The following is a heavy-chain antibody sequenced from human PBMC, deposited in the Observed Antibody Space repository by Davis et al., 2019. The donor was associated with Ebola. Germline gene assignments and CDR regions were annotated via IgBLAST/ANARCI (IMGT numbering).Heavy chain of an antibody. CDR2: ISSSSSYI. V-gene: IGHV3-21*01. D-gene: IGHD6-19*01. Sequence: GESLKISCAASGFTVSSNYMNWVRQAPGKGLEWVSSISSSSSYIYYADSVKGRFTISRDNAKNSLSLQMDSLRAEDTAVYYCAGGESGWDASDIWGRGTMVTVSS. CDR3: AGGESGWDASDI. J-gene: IGHJ3*02. CDR1: GFTVSSNY.